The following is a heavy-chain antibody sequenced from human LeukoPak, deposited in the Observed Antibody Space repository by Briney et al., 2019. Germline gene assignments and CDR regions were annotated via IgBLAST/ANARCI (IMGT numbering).Heavy chain of an antibody. CDR2: IDRSGATA. Sequence: GGSLRLSCAASGFIFSDYYMTWIRQAPGKGLDWVSYIDRSGATAFYADSVKGRFTMSRDNARNSLHLQMNDLRPEDSAVYYCGLSSMNPSYYYGTDVWGQGTTVRVSS. J-gene: IGHJ6*02. V-gene: IGHV3-11*01. CDR1: GFIFSDYY. CDR3: GLSSMNPSYYYGTDV. D-gene: IGHD6-19*01.